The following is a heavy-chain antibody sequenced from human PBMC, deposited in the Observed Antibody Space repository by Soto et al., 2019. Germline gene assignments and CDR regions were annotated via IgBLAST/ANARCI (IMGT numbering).Heavy chain of an antibody. D-gene: IGHD4-17*01. CDR3: ARARGDSYYYGVDV. CDR1: AFTFSSYS. V-gene: IGHV3-21*01. J-gene: IGHJ6*02. CDR2: ISSGSRDI. Sequence: EVQLVESGGGLVKPGESLRLTCAASAFTFSSYSMIWVRQAPGKGLEWVSAISSGSRDIHYADSVKGRFTISRDNAKNSLYLQMNSLRAEDKALYYCARARGDSYYYGVDVWGQGTPVTVSS.